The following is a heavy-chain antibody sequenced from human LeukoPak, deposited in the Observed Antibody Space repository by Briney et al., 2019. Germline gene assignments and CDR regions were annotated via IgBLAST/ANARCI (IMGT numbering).Heavy chain of an antibody. J-gene: IGHJ1*01. CDR3: ASLILRYFQH. CDR1: GFTFGSYG. V-gene: IGHV3-7*01. Sequence: PGGSLRLSCAASGFTFGSYGMSWVRQAPGKGLEWVANIKQDGSEKYYVDSVKGRFTISRDNAKNSLYLQMNSLRAEDTAVYYCASLILRYFQHWGQGTLVTVSS. CDR2: IKQDGSEK.